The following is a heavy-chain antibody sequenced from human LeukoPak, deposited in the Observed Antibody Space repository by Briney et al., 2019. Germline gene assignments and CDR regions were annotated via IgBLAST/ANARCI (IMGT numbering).Heavy chain of an antibody. J-gene: IGHJ3*02. V-gene: IGHV3-30*02. D-gene: IGHD3-22*01. CDR2: IRYDGSNK. CDR3: AKPYYYDSRRDAFDI. CDR1: GFTFSSYG. Sequence: PGGSLRLSCAASGFTFSSYGMHWVRQAPGKGLEWVAFIRYDGSNKYYADSVKGRFTISRDNSKNTLYLQMNSLRAEDTAVYYCAKPYYYDSRRDAFDIWGQGTMVTVSS.